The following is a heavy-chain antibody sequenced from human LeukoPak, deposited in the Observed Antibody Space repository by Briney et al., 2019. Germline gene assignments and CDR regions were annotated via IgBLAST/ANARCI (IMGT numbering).Heavy chain of an antibody. J-gene: IGHJ5*02. CDR2: TYYRSKWYN. V-gene: IGHV6-1*01. D-gene: IGHD6-13*01. Sequence: SQTLSLTCASSGDSVSSNSAARNWIRQSPSRGLEWLGRTYYRSKWYNDYAVSVKSRITINPDTSKNQFSLQLNSVTPEDTAVYYCAKAEAGTRGWFDPWGQGTLVTVSS. CDR1: GDSVSSNSAA. CDR3: AKAEAGTRGWFDP.